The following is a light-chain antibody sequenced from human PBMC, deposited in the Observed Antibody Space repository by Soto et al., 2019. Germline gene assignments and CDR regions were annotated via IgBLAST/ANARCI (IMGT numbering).Light chain of an antibody. CDR2: DAS. J-gene: IGKJ4*01. CDR1: QSITTY. V-gene: IGKV3-11*01. Sequence: ETVLTQSPDTLSLSPGERATLSCRASQSITTYVAWYHQRPGQAPRLLIYDASIRATDIPARFTGSGSGTAFTLTISSREAYEYVAYYCQQRYDRWRNTFGGGTRLEIK. CDR3: QQRYDRWRNT.